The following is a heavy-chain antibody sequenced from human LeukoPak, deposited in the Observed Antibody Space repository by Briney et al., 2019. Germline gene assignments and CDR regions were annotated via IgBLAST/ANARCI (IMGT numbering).Heavy chain of an antibody. V-gene: IGHV3-53*01. CDR2: VYTGDRT. CDR3: ARSRDSSGWYPFQH. Sequence: GGSLRLSCAASGFTVSSNNNFMSWVRQAPGKGPEWVSVVYTGDRTDYADFVKGRFTISRDNSKNTLYLQMNSLRAEDTAVYYCARSRDSSGWYPFQHWGQGTLVTVSS. D-gene: IGHD6-19*01. CDR1: GFTVSSNNNF. J-gene: IGHJ1*01.